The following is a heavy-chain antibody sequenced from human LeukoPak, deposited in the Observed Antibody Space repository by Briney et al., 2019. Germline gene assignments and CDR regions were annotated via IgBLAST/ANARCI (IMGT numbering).Heavy chain of an antibody. J-gene: IGHJ4*02. CDR1: GGSISSYY. CDR3: ARISYSSSYAGFDY. D-gene: IGHD6-13*01. V-gene: IGHV4-59*01. Sequence: SETLSLTCTVSGGSISSYYWSWIRQPPGKGLEWIGYIYYSGSTNYNPSLKSRVTISVDTSKNQFSLKLSSVTAADTAVYYCARISYSSSYAGFDYWGQGTLVTVSS. CDR2: IYYSGST.